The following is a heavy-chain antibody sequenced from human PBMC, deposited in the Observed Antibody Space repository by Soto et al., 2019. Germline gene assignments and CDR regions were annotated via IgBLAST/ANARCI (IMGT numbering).Heavy chain of an antibody. CDR3: AKDGFTYYYDSSGFDYYYYGMDV. J-gene: IGHJ6*02. Sequence: QVQLVESGGGVVQPGRSLRLSCAASGFTFSSYGMHWVRQAPGKGLEWVAVISYDGSNKYYADSVKGRFTISRDNSKNTLYLQMNSLRAEETAVYYCAKDGFTYYYDSSGFDYYYYGMDVWGQGTTVTVSS. CDR2: ISYDGSNK. D-gene: IGHD3-22*01. V-gene: IGHV3-30*18. CDR1: GFTFSSYG.